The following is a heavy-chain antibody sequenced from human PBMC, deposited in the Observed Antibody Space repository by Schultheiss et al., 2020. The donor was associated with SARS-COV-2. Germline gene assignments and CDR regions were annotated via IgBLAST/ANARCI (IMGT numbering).Heavy chain of an antibody. D-gene: IGHD4-23*01. Sequence: GESLKISCKGSGYSFTSYWISWVRQMPGKGLEWMGIIYPGDSDTRYSPSFRGQVTISADKSINTAYLQWSSLKASDTAIYYCARQHTVVSSLDYWGQGTLVTVSS. J-gene: IGHJ4*02. CDR3: ARQHTVVSSLDY. CDR2: IYPGDSDT. V-gene: IGHV5-51*01. CDR1: GYSFTSYW.